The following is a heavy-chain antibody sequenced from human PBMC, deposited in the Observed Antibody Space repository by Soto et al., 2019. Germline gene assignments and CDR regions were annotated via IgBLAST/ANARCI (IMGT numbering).Heavy chain of an antibody. CDR3: AREWLQLNWYFDL. J-gene: IGHJ2*01. CDR1: GFTFSNYW. Sequence: EVQLVESGGGLVQPGGSLRLSCAASGFTFSNYWMHWVRQAPGKGLVWVSRINSDGSSTTYADSVKGRFTISRDNARNTLYLQMNSLRADDTAVYYCAREWLQLNWYFDLWGRGTVVTVSS. V-gene: IGHV3-74*01. D-gene: IGHD4-4*01. CDR2: INSDGSST.